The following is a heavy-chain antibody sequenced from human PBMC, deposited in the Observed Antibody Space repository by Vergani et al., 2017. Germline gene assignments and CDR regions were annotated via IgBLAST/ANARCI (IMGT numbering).Heavy chain of an antibody. J-gene: IGHJ4*02. CDR1: GFSLSNARLG. Sequence: QVTLKESGPVLVKPTETLTLTCTVSGFSLSNARLGVSWIRQPPGNALEWLAHIFSNHEKSYSPSLKSRLTISKDTSKSQVVLTMTNIDPVDTATYYCARISFGGWYYFDYWGQGTLVTVSS. D-gene: IGHD6-19*01. V-gene: IGHV2-26*01. CDR3: ARISFGGWYYFDY. CDR2: IFSNHEK.